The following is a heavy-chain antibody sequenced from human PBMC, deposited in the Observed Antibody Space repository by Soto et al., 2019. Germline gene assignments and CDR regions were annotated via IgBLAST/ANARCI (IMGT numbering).Heavy chain of an antibody. J-gene: IGHJ6*02. Sequence: QVQLVESGGGVVQPGRSLRLSCAASGFTFSSYAMHWVRQAPGKGLEWVAVILSDGSNKWYVDSVKGRFTISRDNSKNTLYLQMNSLRAEDTAXXXXXXDVFQEAVWGQGTTVTVSS. CDR1: GFTFSSYA. CDR2: ILSDGSNK. V-gene: IGHV3-30-3*01. CDR3: XXDVFQEAV.